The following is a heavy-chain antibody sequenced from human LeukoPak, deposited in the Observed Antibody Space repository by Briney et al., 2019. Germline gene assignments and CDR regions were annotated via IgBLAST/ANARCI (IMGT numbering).Heavy chain of an antibody. V-gene: IGHV3-23*01. Sequence: GGSLRLSCAASGFTFSSYTMNWVRQAPGKGLEWVSAISGSGGSTYYADSVKGRFTISRDNSKNTLYLQMNSLRAEDTAVYYCAKERGDYEEFDYWGQGTLVTVSS. CDR2: ISGSGGST. J-gene: IGHJ4*02. CDR3: AKERGDYEEFDY. CDR1: GFTFSSYT. D-gene: IGHD4-17*01.